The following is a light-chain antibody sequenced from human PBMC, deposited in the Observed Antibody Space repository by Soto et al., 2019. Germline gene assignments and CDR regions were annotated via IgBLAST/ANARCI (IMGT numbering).Light chain of an antibody. CDR3: QQYGDSPLT. V-gene: IGKV3-20*01. CDR1: QTVSGNY. Sequence: NVLTQSPATLSLSPGERATLSCRASQTVSGNYVAWYQQKPGQTPRLLIYDASSRATGIPDRFSGSGSGTDFTLTISRLEPEDFAVYHCQQYGDSPLTFGGGTKVEIK. CDR2: DAS. J-gene: IGKJ4*01.